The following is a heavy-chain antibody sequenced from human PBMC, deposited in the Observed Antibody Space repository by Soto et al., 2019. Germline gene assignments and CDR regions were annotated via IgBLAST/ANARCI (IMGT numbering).Heavy chain of an antibody. CDR2: FSADDGKT. Sequence: ASVKVSCKASGYTFTSYGISWVRQAPGQGLEWMGGFSADDGKTIYAQKFQGRVTMTEDTSTNTAYMELSSLRSEDTAVYYCATDTSSGWYPFGLFDYWGQGTLVTVSS. J-gene: IGHJ4*02. V-gene: IGHV1-18*01. CDR3: ATDTSSGWYPFGLFDY. CDR1: GYTFTSYG. D-gene: IGHD6-19*01.